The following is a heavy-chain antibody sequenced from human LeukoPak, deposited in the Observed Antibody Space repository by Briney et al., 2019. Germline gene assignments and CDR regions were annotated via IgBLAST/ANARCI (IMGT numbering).Heavy chain of an antibody. J-gene: IGHJ1*01. Sequence: GGSLRLSCAASGFTFSSYWMSWVRQAPGKGLEWVANIKQDGSEKYYVDSVKGRITISRDNAKNSLYLQMNSLRAEDTAVYYCATYSILNAREFRYWGQGTLVTVTS. CDR1: GFTFSSYW. V-gene: IGHV3-7*01. CDR2: IKQDGSEK. D-gene: IGHD4-11*01. CDR3: ATYSILNAREFRY.